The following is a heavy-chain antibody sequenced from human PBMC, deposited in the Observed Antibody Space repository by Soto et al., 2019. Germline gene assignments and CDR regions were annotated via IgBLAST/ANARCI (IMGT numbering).Heavy chain of an antibody. CDR1: GFTFSSYA. CDR3: AKCDNWNYEASYFDY. V-gene: IGHV3-23*01. CDR2: ISGSGGST. Sequence: GGSLRLSCAASGFTFSSYAMSWVRQAPGKGLEWVSAISGSGGSTYYADSVKGRFTISRDNSKNTLYLQMNSLRAEDTAVYYCAKCDNWNYEASYFDYWGQGTLVTVSS. D-gene: IGHD1-7*01. J-gene: IGHJ4*02.